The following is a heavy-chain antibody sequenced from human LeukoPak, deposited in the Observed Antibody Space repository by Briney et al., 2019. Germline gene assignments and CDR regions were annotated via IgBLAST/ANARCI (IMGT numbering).Heavy chain of an antibody. D-gene: IGHD6-6*01. CDR3: ARLTRLSTSPDRYYLDY. CDR2: IYTSGGT. CDR1: GDSIGSYY. J-gene: IGHJ4*02. Sequence: PSETLSLTCTVSGDSIGSYYWSWIRQPPGQGLEWIGYIYTSGGTNYIPSLKGRVTISIDTSKNQFSLKLSSVTAADSAVYYCARLTRLSTSPDRYYLDYWGQGTLVTVSS. V-gene: IGHV4-4*09.